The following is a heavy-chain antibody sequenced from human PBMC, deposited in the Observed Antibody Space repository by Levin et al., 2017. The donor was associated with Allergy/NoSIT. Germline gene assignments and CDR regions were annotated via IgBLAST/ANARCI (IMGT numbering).Heavy chain of an antibody. D-gene: IGHD1-20*01. Sequence: GESLKISCAASGFTFSSYSMNWVRQAPGKGLEWVSSISSSSSYIYYADSVKGRFTISRDNAKNSLYLQMNSLRAEDTAVYYCARDQDNWNDRDAFDIWGQGTMVTVSS. CDR3: ARDQDNWNDRDAFDI. CDR2: ISSSSSYI. CDR1: GFTFSSYS. V-gene: IGHV3-21*01. J-gene: IGHJ3*02.